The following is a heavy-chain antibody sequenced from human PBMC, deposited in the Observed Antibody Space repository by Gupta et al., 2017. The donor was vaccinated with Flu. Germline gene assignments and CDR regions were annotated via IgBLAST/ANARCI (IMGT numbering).Heavy chain of an antibody. Sequence: GKGLEYVSAISSNGRSTYYANSVKGRFIISRDNSRNTLYLQMGSLRAEDMAVYYCARVGGKGLDYGDYKVDYWGQGTLVTVSS. D-gene: IGHD4-17*01. J-gene: IGHJ4*02. CDR2: ISSNGRST. V-gene: IGHV3-64*01. CDR3: ARVGGKGLDYGDYKVDY.